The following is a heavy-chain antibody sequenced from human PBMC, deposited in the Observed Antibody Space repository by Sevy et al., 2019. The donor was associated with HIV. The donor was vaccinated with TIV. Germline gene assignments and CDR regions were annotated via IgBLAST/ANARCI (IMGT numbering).Heavy chain of an antibody. J-gene: IGHJ4*02. Sequence: GESLKISCAASGFTFSSYAMSWVRQAPGKGLEWVSAISGSGGSTYYADSVKGRFTISGDNSKNTLYLQMNSLRAEDTAVYYCAKFIARWLIDYWGQGTLVTVSS. D-gene: IGHD5-12*01. V-gene: IGHV3-23*01. CDR1: GFTFSSYA. CDR3: AKFIARWLIDY. CDR2: ISGSGGST.